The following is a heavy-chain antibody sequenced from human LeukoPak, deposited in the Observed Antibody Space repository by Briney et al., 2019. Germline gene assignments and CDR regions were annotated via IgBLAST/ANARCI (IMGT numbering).Heavy chain of an antibody. CDR1: GITIRNYG. V-gene: IGHV3-23*01. CDR2: INGGGGST. D-gene: IGHD4-23*01. J-gene: IGHJ4*02. CDR3: AKLGGNVGF. Sequence: GGSLRLSCAASGITIRNYGMTWVRQAPGRGLEWVSSINGGGGSTYYADSVKGRFTISRDNSNNTLYLQMNSLRAEDTAVYYCAKLGGNVGFWGQGTLVTVSS.